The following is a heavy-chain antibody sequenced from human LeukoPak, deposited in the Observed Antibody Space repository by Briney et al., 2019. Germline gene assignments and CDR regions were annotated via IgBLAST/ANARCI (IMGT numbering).Heavy chain of an antibody. CDR1: GFTFDDYA. V-gene: IGHV3-9*01. J-gene: IGHJ6*02. CDR3: AKATVTTRYYYGMDV. D-gene: IGHD4-17*01. CDR2: ISWNSGSI. Sequence: PGRSLRLSCAASGFTFDDYAMHWVRHAPGKGLKWVSGISWNSGSIGYADSVKGRFTISRDNAKNSLYLQMNSLRAEDTALYYCAKATVTTRYYYGMDVWGQGTTVTVSS.